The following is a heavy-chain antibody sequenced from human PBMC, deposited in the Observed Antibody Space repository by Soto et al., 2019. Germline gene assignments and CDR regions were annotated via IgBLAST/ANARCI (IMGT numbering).Heavy chain of an antibody. CDR2: INPNSGGT. Sequence: GASVKVSCKASGGTFSSYAIIWVRQAPGQGLEWMGWINPNSGGTNYAQKFQGWVTMTRDTSISTAYMELSRLRSDDTAVYYCARVPSTPYSSSNDAFDIWGQGTMVTVSS. CDR1: GGTFSSYA. V-gene: IGHV1-2*04. J-gene: IGHJ3*02. D-gene: IGHD6-13*01. CDR3: ARVPSTPYSSSNDAFDI.